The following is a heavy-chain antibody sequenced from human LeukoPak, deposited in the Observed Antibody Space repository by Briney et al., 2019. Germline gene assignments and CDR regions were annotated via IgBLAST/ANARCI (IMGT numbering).Heavy chain of an antibody. V-gene: IGHV3-23*01. CDR2: ISGSGGST. Sequence: PGGSPRLSCAASGFTFSSYAMSWVRQAPGKGLEWVSAISGSGGSTYYADSVKGRFTISRDNSKNTLYLQMNSLRAEDTAVYYCAKGNRIAVAGTYYYYGMDVWGQGTTVTVSS. CDR3: AKGNRIAVAGTYYYYGMDV. D-gene: IGHD6-19*01. J-gene: IGHJ6*02. CDR1: GFTFSSYA.